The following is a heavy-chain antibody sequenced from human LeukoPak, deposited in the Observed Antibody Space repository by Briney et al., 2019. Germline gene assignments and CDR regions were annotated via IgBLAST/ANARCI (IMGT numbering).Heavy chain of an antibody. D-gene: IGHD4-17*01. V-gene: IGHV3-9*01. CDR3: AKAHGDYSYYYYGMDV. CDR1: GFTFDDYA. Sequence: GGSLRLSCAASGFTFDDYAMHWVRQAPGKGLEWVSGTSWNSGTIGYADSVKGRFTISRDNAKNSLYLQMNSLRAEDTALYYCAKAHGDYSYYYYGMDVWGQGTTVTVSS. J-gene: IGHJ6*02. CDR2: TSWNSGTI.